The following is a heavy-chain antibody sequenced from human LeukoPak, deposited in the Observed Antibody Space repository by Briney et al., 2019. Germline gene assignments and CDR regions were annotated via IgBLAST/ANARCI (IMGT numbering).Heavy chain of an antibody. CDR3: ARGYDYYDSSGYYYY. D-gene: IGHD3-22*01. CDR2: INHSGST. J-gene: IGHJ4*02. V-gene: IGHV4-34*01. Sequence: PSETLSLTCAVYGGSFSDYYWSWIRQPPGKGLEWIGEINHSGSTNYNPSLKSRVTISVDTSKNQFSLKLSSVTAADTAVYYCARGYDYYDSSGYYYYWGQGTLVTVSS. CDR1: GGSFSDYY.